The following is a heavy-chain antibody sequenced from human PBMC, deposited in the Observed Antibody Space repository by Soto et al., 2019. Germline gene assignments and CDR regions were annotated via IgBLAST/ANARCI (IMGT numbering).Heavy chain of an antibody. J-gene: IGHJ6*02. V-gene: IGHV1-2*04. Sequence: VSVKVSCKASGYTFTGYYMHWVRQAPGQGLEWMGWINPNSGGTNYAQKFQGWVTMTRDTSISTAYMELSRLRSDDTAVYYCARDRGQVAVAGTPMDYYYGMDVWGQGTTVTVSS. CDR3: ARDRGQVAVAGTPMDYYYGMDV. CDR1: GYTFTGYY. CDR2: INPNSGGT. D-gene: IGHD6-19*01.